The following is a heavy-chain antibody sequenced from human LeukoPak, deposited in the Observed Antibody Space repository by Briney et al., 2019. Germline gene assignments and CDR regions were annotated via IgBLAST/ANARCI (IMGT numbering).Heavy chain of an antibody. CDR2: IYYSGST. D-gene: IGHD6-13*01. Sequence: KSSETLSLTCTVSGGSISSGSYYWSWIRQPPGKGLEWIGYIYYSGSTNYNPSLKSRVTISVDTSKNQFSLKLSSVTAADTAVYYCARASYSSSWLPFDYWGQGTLVTVSS. CDR1: GGSISSGSYY. J-gene: IGHJ4*02. CDR3: ARASYSSSWLPFDY. V-gene: IGHV4-61*01.